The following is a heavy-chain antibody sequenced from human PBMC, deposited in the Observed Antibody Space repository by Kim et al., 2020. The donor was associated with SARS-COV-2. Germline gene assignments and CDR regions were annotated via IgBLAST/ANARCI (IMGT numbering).Heavy chain of an antibody. CDR1: GFTFSDFA. CDR2: IGITGGGT. CDR3: ASLWDPQPSFDY. Sequence: GGSLRLSCAASGFTFSDFAMSWVRQAPGKGLEWVSGIGITGGGTIYADSVKGRFAISRDNSKNTLFLQMNSLRVEDSAVYYCASLWDPQPSFDYWGQGTLVTVSS. J-gene: IGHJ4*02. V-gene: IGHV3-23*01. D-gene: IGHD1-26*01.